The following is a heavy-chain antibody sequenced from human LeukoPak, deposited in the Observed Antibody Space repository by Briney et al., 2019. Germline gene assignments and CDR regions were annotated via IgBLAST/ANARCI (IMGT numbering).Heavy chain of an antibody. J-gene: IGHJ4*02. V-gene: IGHV1-46*01. Sequence: ASVKVSCKASGYIFTNYYLHWVRQAPGQGLEWVGIINPGDASTSYAQKFQGRVTMTRDTSTSTVYMDLSSLRSEDTAMYYCARVNCSGGSSYGQVFDYWGQGTLVTVSS. CDR2: INPGDAST. CDR1: GYIFTNYY. CDR3: ARVNCSGGSSYGQVFDY. D-gene: IGHD2-15*01.